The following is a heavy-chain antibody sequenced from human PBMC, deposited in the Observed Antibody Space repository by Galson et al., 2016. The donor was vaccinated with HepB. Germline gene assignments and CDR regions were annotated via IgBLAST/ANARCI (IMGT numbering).Heavy chain of an antibody. V-gene: IGHV1-69*06. CDR2: IIPIFDTA. CDR3: ARDGDTAMVTSYFDY. J-gene: IGHJ4*02. CDR1: GDTFSSYA. Sequence: SVKVSCKASGDTFSSYAISWVRQAPGQGLEWMGGIIPIFDTANYAQKFQGRVTITADKSTSTAYMELSSLKSEDTAVYYCARDGDTAMVTSYFDYWGQGTLVTVSS. D-gene: IGHD5-18*01.